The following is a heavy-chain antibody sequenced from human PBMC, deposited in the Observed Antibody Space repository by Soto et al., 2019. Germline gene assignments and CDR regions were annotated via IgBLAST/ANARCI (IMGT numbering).Heavy chain of an antibody. V-gene: IGHV1-69*08. CDR1: GGTFSSYT. Sequence: QVQLVQSGAEVKKPGSSVKVSCKASGGTFSSYTISWVRQAPGQGLEWMGRIIPILGIANYAQKFQGRVTITADKSTSTAYMELSSLRSEDTAVYYCAREDYYDSSGYSWYFDLWGRGTLVTVSS. CDR3: AREDYYDSSGYSWYFDL. D-gene: IGHD3-22*01. J-gene: IGHJ2*01. CDR2: IIPILGIA.